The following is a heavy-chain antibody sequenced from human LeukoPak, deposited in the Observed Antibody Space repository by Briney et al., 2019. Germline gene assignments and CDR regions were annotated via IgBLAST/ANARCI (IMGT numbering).Heavy chain of an antibody. CDR3: AKSGGYCSSTSCYFHYFDY. CDR1: GFTFSSYA. V-gene: IGHV3-23*01. Sequence: GGSLRLSCAASGFTFSSYAMSWVRLAPGKGLEWVSAISGSGGSTYYADSVKGRFTISRDNSKNTLYLQMNSPRAEDTAVYYCAKSGGYCSSTSCYFHYFDYWGQGTLVTVSS. J-gene: IGHJ4*02. CDR2: ISGSGGST. D-gene: IGHD2-2*01.